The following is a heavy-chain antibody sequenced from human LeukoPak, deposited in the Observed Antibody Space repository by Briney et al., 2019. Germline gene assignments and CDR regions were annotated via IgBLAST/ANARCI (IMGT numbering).Heavy chain of an antibody. CDR3: ARGTVTMVDY. Sequence: GGSLRLSCAASGFTVSSNYMSWVRQAPGRGLEWVSVIYSGGSTYYADSVKGRFTISRDNSKNTLFLQMDSLRAGDTAVYYCARGTVTMVDYWGQGTLVTVSS. J-gene: IGHJ4*02. D-gene: IGHD3-10*01. CDR2: IYSGGST. CDR1: GFTVSSNY. V-gene: IGHV3-66*01.